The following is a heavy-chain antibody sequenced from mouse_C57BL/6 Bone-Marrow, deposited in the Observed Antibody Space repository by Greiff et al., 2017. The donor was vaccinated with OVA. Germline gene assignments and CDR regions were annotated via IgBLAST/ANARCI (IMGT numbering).Heavy chain of an antibody. J-gene: IGHJ1*03. CDR3: ARDYGNPYWYFDV. V-gene: IGHV5-17*01. CDR1: GFTFSDYG. CDR2: ISSGSSTI. D-gene: IGHD2-1*01. Sequence: EVQLQESGGGLVKPGGSLKLSCAASGFTFSDYGMHWVRQAPEKGLEWVAYISSGSSTIYYADTVKGRFTISRDNAKNTLFLQMTSLRSEDTAMYYCARDYGNPYWYFDVWGTGTTVTVSS.